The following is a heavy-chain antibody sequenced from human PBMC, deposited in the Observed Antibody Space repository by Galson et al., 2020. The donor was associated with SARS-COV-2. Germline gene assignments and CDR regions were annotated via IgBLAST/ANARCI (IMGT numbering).Heavy chain of an antibody. V-gene: IGHV3-74*01. J-gene: IGHJ4*02. CDR3: ARGDMRNDYFDY. CDR2: IYSEGSST. CDR1: GFTFSSYW. D-gene: IGHD3-16*01. Sequence: GGSLRLSCAASGFTFSSYWMHWVRQAPGKGLVWVSHIYSEGSSTSYADSVKGRFTISGDDAKNTLYLHMRSLRAEDTAVYYCARGDMRNDYFDYWGQGTLVTVSS.